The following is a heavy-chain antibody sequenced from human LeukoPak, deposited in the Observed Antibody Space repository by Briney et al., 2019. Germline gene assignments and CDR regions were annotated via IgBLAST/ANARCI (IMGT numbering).Heavy chain of an antibody. Sequence: SETLSLTCTVSGGSISSYYWSWIRQPPGKGLEWIGYIYYSGSTNYNPSLKSRVTISVDTSKNQFSLDLSSVTAADSAVYYCARQKCTSASCLTKNAFDVWGQGTMVTVSS. CDR1: GGSISSYY. CDR2: IYYSGST. D-gene: IGHD2-2*01. J-gene: IGHJ3*01. CDR3: ARQKCTSASCLTKNAFDV. V-gene: IGHV4-59*08.